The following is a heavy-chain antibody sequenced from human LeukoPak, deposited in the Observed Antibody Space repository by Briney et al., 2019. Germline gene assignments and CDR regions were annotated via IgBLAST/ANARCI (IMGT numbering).Heavy chain of an antibody. V-gene: IGHV4-34*01. CDR2: INRSGST. CDR1: GGSFSGYY. D-gene: IGHD3-10*01. J-gene: IGHJ4*02. CDR3: ARHRATMVRGAYDY. Sequence: SETLSLTCAVYGGSFSGYYWSWIRQPPGKGLEWIGEINRSGSTNYNPSLKSRVTISVDTSKNQFSLKLSSVTAADTAVYYCARHRATMVRGAYDYWGQGTLVTVSS.